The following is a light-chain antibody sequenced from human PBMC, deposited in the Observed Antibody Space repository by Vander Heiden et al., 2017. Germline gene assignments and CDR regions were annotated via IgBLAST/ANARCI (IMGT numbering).Light chain of an antibody. V-gene: IGKV4-1*01. Sequence: DIVMTQSPDSLAVSLGERAPINCKSSQSVLYSSNNKNYLAWYQQKPGQPPKLLIYWASTRESGVPDRFSGSGSGTDFTLTISSRQAEDVAVYYCQQDDSTPLTFGGGTKVEIK. CDR3: QQDDSTPLT. CDR2: WAS. CDR1: QSVLYSSNNKNY. J-gene: IGKJ4*01.